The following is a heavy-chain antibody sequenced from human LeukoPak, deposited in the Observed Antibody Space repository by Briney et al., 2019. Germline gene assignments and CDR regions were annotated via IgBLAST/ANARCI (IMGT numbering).Heavy chain of an antibody. J-gene: IGHJ4*02. Sequence: ASVKVSCKASGYTFTSYAMHWVRQAPGQRLGWMGWINAGNGNTKYSQKFQGRVTITRDTSASTAYMELSSLRSEDTAVYYCATSRNNDYYDSSGYNYWGQGTLVTVSS. CDR3: ATSRNNDYYDSSGYNY. D-gene: IGHD3-22*01. CDR1: GYTFTSYA. CDR2: INAGNGNT. V-gene: IGHV1-3*01.